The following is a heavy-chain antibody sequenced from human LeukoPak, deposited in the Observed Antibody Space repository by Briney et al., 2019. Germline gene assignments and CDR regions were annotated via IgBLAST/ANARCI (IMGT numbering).Heavy chain of an antibody. Sequence: ASVKVSCKASGYTFTSYDINWVRQATGQGLEWMGWMNPNSGNTGYAQKFQGRVTMTRNTSISTAYMELSCLRSEDTAVYYCARPSYGSGSYIPNWGQGTLVTVSS. J-gene: IGHJ4*02. CDR3: ARPSYGSGSYIPN. CDR1: GYTFTSYD. CDR2: MNPNSGNT. D-gene: IGHD3-10*01. V-gene: IGHV1-8*01.